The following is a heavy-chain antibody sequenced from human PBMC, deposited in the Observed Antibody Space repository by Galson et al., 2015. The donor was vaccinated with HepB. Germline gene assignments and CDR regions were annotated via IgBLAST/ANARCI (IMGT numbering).Heavy chain of an antibody. V-gene: IGHV4-59*01. CDR2: IYYSGST. J-gene: IGHJ4*02. Sequence: SETLSLTCTVSGGSISSYYWSWIRQPPGKGLEWIGYIYYSGSTNYNPSLKSRVTISVDTSKNQFSLKLSSVTAADTAVYYCARGRSSSWYGDKEIFPRYYFDYWGQGTLVTVSS. D-gene: IGHD6-13*01. CDR3: ARGRSSSWYGDKEIFPRYYFDY. CDR1: GGSISSYY.